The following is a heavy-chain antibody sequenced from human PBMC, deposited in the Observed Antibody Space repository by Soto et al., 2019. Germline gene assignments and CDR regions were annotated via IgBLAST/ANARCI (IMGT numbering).Heavy chain of an antibody. CDR3: ARHKPPLHIVVVPTDAFDI. Sequence: QLQLQESGPGLVKPSETLSLTCTVSGGSISSSSYYWGWIRQPPGKGLEWIGSIYYSGSTYYNPSLKSRVTISVDTSKNQFSLKLSSVTAADTAVYYCARHKPPLHIVVVPTDAFDIWGQGTMVTVSS. CDR1: GGSISSSSYY. D-gene: IGHD2-2*01. J-gene: IGHJ3*02. CDR2: IYYSGST. V-gene: IGHV4-39*01.